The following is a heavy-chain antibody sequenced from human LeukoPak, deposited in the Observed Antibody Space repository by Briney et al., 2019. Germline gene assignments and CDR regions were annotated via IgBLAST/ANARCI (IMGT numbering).Heavy chain of an antibody. CDR2: IYHTGSA. V-gene: IGHV4-59*01. J-gene: IGHJ3*02. Sequence: SETLSLTCTVSGGSFSNYYWSWIRQSPGKGLEWIGYIYHTGSANYSPSLKSRVSISIDTSKSQFSLRLISVTAADTAVYYCARVPILLWFGEPHQGAFDIWGQGTMVTVSS. CDR3: ARVPILLWFGEPHQGAFDI. D-gene: IGHD3-10*01. CDR1: GGSFSNYY.